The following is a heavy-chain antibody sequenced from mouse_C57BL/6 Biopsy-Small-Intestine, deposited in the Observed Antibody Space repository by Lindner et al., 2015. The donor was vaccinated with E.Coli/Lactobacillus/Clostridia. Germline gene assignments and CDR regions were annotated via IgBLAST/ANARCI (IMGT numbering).Heavy chain of an antibody. CDR2: FDPEDGET. CDR3: ATRLNLFGEDIMGTYFDY. Sequence: SVKVSCKVSGYTLSDLSMHWVRQAPGKGLEWMGSFDPEDGETVYAQKFQGRVTMTEDTSTDTASMELSSLRSEDTAVYYCATRLNLFGEDIMGTYFDYWGQGTLVTVSS. V-gene: IGHV14-1*01. J-gene: IGHJ2*01. CDR1: GYTLSDLS. D-gene: IGHD2-13*01.